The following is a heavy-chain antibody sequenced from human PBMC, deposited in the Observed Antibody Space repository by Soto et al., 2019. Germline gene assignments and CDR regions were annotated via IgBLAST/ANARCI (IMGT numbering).Heavy chain of an antibody. CDR2: IYYSWST. J-gene: IGHJ4*02. V-gene: IGHV4-30-4*01. D-gene: IGHD3-10*01. CDR1: GGSISSGDYY. Sequence: SETLSLTCTVSGGSISSGDYYWSWILQPPGKGLEGIGYIYYSWSTYYNPSLKSRVTISLDTSKNQFSLKLSSVTPSDTAVYYCDRVPYYYGSGSLYGFEHWGQGSLLTASS. CDR3: DRVPYYYGSGSLYGFEH.